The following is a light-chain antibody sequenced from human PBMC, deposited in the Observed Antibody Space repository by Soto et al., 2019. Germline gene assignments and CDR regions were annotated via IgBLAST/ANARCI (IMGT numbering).Light chain of an antibody. Sequence: QSVLTQPPSVSGAPGQRVTISCSGSSSNIGAGYDVNWYRQPPGTAPKLLIYGNSDRPSGVPDRFSGSKSGTSASLAITGLQAEDEADYFCQSYDRSLRTYVFGTATKLTVL. CDR1: SSNIGAGYD. CDR2: GNS. CDR3: QSYDRSLRTYV. J-gene: IGLJ1*01. V-gene: IGLV1-40*01.